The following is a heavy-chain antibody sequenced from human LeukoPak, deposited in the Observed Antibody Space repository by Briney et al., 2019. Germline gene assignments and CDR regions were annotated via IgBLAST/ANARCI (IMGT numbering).Heavy chain of an antibody. Sequence: SETLSLTCTVSGGSISSYYWSWIRQPAGKGLEWIGRIYTSGSTNYNPSLKSRVTMSVDTSKNQFSLKLSSVTAADTAVYYCARENRVKEYSGLALRRSYYYGMDVWGQGTTVTVSS. V-gene: IGHV4-4*07. CDR1: GGSISSYY. CDR2: IYTSGST. J-gene: IGHJ6*02. D-gene: IGHD6-6*01. CDR3: ARENRVKEYSGLALRRSYYYGMDV.